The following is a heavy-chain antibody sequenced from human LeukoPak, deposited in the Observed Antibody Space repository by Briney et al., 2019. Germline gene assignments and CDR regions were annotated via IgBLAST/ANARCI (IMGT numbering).Heavy chain of an antibody. Sequence: GGSLRLSCAASGFTFSSYAMNWVRQAPGKGLEWVAVISYDGNNKYYADSVKGRFTVSRDNSKNTLYLQMNSLRAEDTAVHYCAREDPNAGLNGYSPDYWGHGTLVTVSS. D-gene: IGHD3-9*01. CDR3: AREDPNAGLNGYSPDY. J-gene: IGHJ4*01. CDR1: GFTFSSYA. V-gene: IGHV3-30*04. CDR2: ISYDGNNK.